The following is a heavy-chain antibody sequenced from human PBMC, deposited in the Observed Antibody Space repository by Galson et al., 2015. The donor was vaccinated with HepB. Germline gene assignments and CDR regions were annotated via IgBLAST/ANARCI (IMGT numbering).Heavy chain of an antibody. J-gene: IGHJ4*02. CDR3: VKERRGFYGDS. CDR2: ISYDGNIA. D-gene: IGHD4-17*01. V-gene: IGHV3-30*18. Sequence: SLRLSCAASGYTFNNYAMHWVRQAPGEGLEWVALISYDGNIAYYADSVKGRFTISRDNSRSTLYLQMSSLRPDDTAMYYCVKERRGFYGDSWGRGTLVTVSS. CDR1: GYTFNNYA.